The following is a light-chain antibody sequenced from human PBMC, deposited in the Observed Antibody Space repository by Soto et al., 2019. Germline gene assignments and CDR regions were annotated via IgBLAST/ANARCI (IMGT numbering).Light chain of an antibody. Sequence: EFVLTQSPGTLSLSPGERATLSCRASQTVRNNYLAWYQQKPGQAPRLLIYDASSRATGIPDRFSGSGSGTDFTLTISRLEPEDFAVYYCQQYNNWPPVTFGQGTKVDIK. J-gene: IGKJ1*01. CDR2: DAS. CDR3: QQYNNWPPVT. CDR1: QTVRNNY. V-gene: IGKV3-20*01.